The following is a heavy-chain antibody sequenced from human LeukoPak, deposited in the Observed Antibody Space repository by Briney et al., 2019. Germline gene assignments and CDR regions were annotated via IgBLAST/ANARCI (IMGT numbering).Heavy chain of an antibody. CDR1: GFTVSSYY. V-gene: IGHV3-53*01. CDR3: AREGPYYFEY. CDR2: IYSSDNT. J-gene: IGHJ4*02. Sequence: GGSLRLSCAASGFTVSSYYMSWVRQAPGKGLEWVSLIYSSDNTYYADSVKGRFTISRDSSKNTLYLQMNNLRAEDTAVYYCAREGPYYFEYWGQGTLVTVSS.